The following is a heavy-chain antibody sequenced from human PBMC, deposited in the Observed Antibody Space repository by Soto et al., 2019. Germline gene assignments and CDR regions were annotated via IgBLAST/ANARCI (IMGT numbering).Heavy chain of an antibody. J-gene: IGHJ3*02. CDR2: ISSSSSTI. V-gene: IGHV3-48*02. CDR1: GFTFSSYS. Sequence: GGSLRLSCAASGFTFSSYSMNWVRQAPGKGLEWVSYISSSSSTIYYADSVKGRFTISRDNAKNSLYLQMNSLRDEDTAVYYCARDGIAAAGTGPFDIWGQGKMVTVSS. CDR3: ARDGIAAAGTGPFDI. D-gene: IGHD6-13*01.